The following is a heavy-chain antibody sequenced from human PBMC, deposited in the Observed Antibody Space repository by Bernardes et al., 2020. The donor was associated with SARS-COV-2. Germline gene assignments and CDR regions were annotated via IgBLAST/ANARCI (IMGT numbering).Heavy chain of an antibody. D-gene: IGHD6-13*01. CDR3: ASVIAEAGTGAFGY. CDR1: GFTFSNYW. CDR2: INQDGSEK. J-gene: IGHJ4*02. Sequence: GGSLRLSCAVSGFTFSNYWMSWVRQAPVKGLEWVASINQDGSEKYYVDSMKGRFTISRDNAKNTLYLQMNSLRAEDTAVYYCASVIAEAGTGAFGYWGQGTLVTVSS. V-gene: IGHV3-7*01.